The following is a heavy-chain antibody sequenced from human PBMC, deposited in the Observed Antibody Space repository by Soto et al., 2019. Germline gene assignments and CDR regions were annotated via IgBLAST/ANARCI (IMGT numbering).Heavy chain of an antibody. CDR2: IDPSDSYT. J-gene: IGHJ5*01. Sequence: PGESLKISCKTSGYNFSAFWIHWVRQMPGKGLEWLGTIDPSDSYTNFRTCFEGYIATSSDNSTHTAYLQWSSLGASLTALYFCARVYKYWCDSWHKGTMVTISS. D-gene: IGHD1-1*01. CDR3: ARVYKYWCDS. V-gene: IGHV5-10-1*01. CDR1: GYNFSAFW.